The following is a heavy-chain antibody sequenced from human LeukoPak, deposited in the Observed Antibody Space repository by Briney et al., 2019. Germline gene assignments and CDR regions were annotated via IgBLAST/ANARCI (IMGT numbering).Heavy chain of an antibody. CDR2: ISAYNGNT. CDR3: ARDTPNYDSSGYRSDAFDI. V-gene: IGHV1-18*01. CDR1: GYTFTSYG. D-gene: IGHD3-22*01. J-gene: IGHJ3*02. Sequence: ASVKVSCKASGYTFTSYGISWVRQAPGQGLEWMGWISAYNGNTNYAQKLQGRVTMTTDTSTSTAYMERRSLRSDDTAVYYCARDTPNYDSSGYRSDAFDIWGQGTMVTVSS.